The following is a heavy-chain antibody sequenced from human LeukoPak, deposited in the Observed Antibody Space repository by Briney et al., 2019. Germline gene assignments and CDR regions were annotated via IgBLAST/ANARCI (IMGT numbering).Heavy chain of an antibody. CDR1: GFTFSSYA. D-gene: IGHD3-10*01. CDR3: ARLGDRRCFDY. Sequence: GGSLRLSCAASGFTFSSYAMHWVRQAPGKGLEYVSAITSNGRNTYYANSVKGRFTISRDNSKNTLYLQMGSLRPEDMAVYYCARLGDRRCFDYWGQGTLVTVSS. V-gene: IGHV3-64*01. J-gene: IGHJ4*02. CDR2: ITSNGRNT.